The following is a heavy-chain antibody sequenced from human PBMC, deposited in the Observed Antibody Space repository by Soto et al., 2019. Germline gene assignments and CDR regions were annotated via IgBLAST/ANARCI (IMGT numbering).Heavy chain of an antibody. CDR3: ARAHEFGGNSDVLDA. CDR1: GGTFRTES. V-gene: IGHV1-69*13. CDR2: ILPFFGTA. D-gene: IGHD3-10*01. J-gene: IGHJ3*01. Sequence: QVHLVQSGAEVKKPGSSVKVSCKYSGGTFRTESINWVRQAPGQGLEWMGGILPFFGTADYAPGFQGRVKIIEDAVTSKDYMDLSCLTSQDTAVYFYARAHEFGGNSDVLDAWGQGTIDTVSS.